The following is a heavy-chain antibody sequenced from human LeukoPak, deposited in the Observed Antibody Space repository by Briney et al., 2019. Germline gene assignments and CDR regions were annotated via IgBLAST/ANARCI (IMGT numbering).Heavy chain of an antibody. D-gene: IGHD3-16*01. Sequence: GGSLRLSCAASGFAVSSRAMSWVRQAPGKGLEWVCSITNNQGKTYYAYAVMGQFTISRDSSENTVSLQMNNLRVEDTGLYFCAKDHPSYGWPAFDSWGQGTLITVSS. CDR1: GFAVSSRA. V-gene: IGHV3-23*01. CDR3: AKDHPSYGWPAFDS. CDR2: ITNNQGKT. J-gene: IGHJ4*02.